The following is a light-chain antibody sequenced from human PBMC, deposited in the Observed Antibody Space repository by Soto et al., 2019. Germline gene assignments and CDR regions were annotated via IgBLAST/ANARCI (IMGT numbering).Light chain of an antibody. Sequence: QSVLTQPPSVSGAPGQRVTISCTGSSSNIGAGYDVHWYQQLPGTAPKLLIYGNSNRPSGVPDRVSGSKSGTSASLAITGLQADDEADYYCQSYDSSLSGSVVFGGGTKLTVL. J-gene: IGLJ2*01. V-gene: IGLV1-40*01. CDR2: GNS. CDR1: SSNIGAGYD. CDR3: QSYDSSLSGSVV.